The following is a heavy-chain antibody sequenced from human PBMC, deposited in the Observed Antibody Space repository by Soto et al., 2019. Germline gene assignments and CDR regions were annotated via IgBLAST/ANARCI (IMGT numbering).Heavy chain of an antibody. CDR3: AKSIAVAHGWLDP. D-gene: IGHD6-19*01. J-gene: IGHJ5*02. V-gene: IGHV3-33*06. CDR2: IWYDGSNT. CDR1: GFIFSSYC. Sequence: GGSLRLSGAASGFIFSSYCIHWVRQAPGKGLEWVAGIWYDGSNTFYSDAVKGRFSISRDNSKNTVDLQMNSLRAEDTAVYYCAKSIAVAHGWLDPWGQGIQVTVSS.